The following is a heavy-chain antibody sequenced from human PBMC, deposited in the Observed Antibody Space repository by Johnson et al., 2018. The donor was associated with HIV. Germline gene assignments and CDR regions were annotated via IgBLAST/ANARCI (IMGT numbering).Heavy chain of an antibody. CDR2: INWNGGST. Sequence: VQLVESGGGLLQPGRSLRLSCVATGLNFDDYGMTWVRQAPGKGLEWVSGINWNGGSTDYVDSVKGRFTISRDNSKNTVYLQMNSLTAEDTATYYCVKIYFVREIARTDAFDIWGQGTVVTVSS. V-gene: IGHV3-20*04. CDR1: GLNFDDYG. D-gene: IGHD3-10*01. J-gene: IGHJ3*02. CDR3: VKIYFVREIARTDAFDI.